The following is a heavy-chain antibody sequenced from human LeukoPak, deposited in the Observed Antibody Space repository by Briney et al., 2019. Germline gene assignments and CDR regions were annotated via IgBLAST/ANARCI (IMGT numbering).Heavy chain of an antibody. CDR3: ARGRGATPPHYFDY. CDR1: GFTFSSYN. J-gene: IGHJ4*02. V-gene: IGHV3-21*01. D-gene: IGHD1-26*01. CDR2: ISSTTSYI. Sequence: GSLRLSCAASGFTFSSYNMNWVRQAPGRGLEWVSSISSTTSYIFYADSLKARFTISRDNAKNSLYLQMNNLRAEDTAVYYCARGRGATPPHYFDYWGPGTLVTVSS.